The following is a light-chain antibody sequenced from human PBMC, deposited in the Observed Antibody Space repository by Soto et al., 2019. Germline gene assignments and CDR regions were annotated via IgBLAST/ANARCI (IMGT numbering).Light chain of an antibody. Sequence: EIVMTQSPGTLSLSPGGRATLSCRASQSVSSYLAWYQQKPGQAPRLLISVASDRATGIPDRFSGSGSGTDFTLTISSLEPEDSAVYYCQQRHMWPITFGQGTRLEI. V-gene: IGKV3-11*01. CDR1: QSVSSY. J-gene: IGKJ5*01. CDR2: VAS. CDR3: QQRHMWPIT.